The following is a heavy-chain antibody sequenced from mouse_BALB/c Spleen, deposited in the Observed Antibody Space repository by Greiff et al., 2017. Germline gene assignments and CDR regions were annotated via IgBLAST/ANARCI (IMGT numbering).Heavy chain of an antibody. D-gene: IGHD2-1*01. Sequence: EVKLMESGGGLVKPGGSLKLSCAASGFTFSSYAMSWVRQTPEKRLAWVASISSGGSTYYPDSVKGRFTISRDNARNILYLQMSSLRSEDTAMYYCARVDGNYEGWYFDVWGAGTTVTVSS. V-gene: IGHV5-6-5*01. CDR2: ISSGGST. CDR3: ARVDGNYEGWYFDV. J-gene: IGHJ1*01. CDR1: GFTFSSYA.